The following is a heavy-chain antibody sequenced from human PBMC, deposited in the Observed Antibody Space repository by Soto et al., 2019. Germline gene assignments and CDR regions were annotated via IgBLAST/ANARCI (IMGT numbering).Heavy chain of an antibody. Sequence: QVQLVQSGAEVKKPGSSVKVSCKASGGTFSSYAISWVRQAPGQGLEWMGGIIPILGTANYAQKFQGRVTITADESTSTAYMELSSLRSEDTAVYYCARAGGYSYGHYYYGMDVWGQGTTVTVSS. CDR3: ARAGGYSYGHYYYGMDV. CDR1: GGTFSSYA. D-gene: IGHD5-18*01. CDR2: IIPILGTA. J-gene: IGHJ6*02. V-gene: IGHV1-69*01.